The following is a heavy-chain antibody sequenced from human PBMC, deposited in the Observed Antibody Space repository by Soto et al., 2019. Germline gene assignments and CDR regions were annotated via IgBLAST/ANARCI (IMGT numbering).Heavy chain of an antibody. D-gene: IGHD2-8*01. CDR1: GYSISSGYY. CDR3: VLGMATYRGRAY. V-gene: IGHV4-38-2*01. CDR2: IYHSGST. J-gene: IGHJ1*01. Sequence: SETLRVTWAVSGYSISSGYYWGWIRQPPGKGLEWIGSIYHSGSTYYNPSLKSRVTISVDTSKNQFSLKLSSVTAADPAVYYWVLGMATYRGRAYWGLCTLVSV.